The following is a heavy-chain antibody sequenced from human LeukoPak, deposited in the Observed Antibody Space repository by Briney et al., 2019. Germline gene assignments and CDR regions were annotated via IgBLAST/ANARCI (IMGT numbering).Heavy chain of an antibody. J-gene: IGHJ6*03. V-gene: IGHV4-34*01. Sequence: SETLSLTCAVYGGSFSGYYWSWIRQPPGKGLEWIGEINHSGGTKYNPSLKSRVTISVDTSKNQFSLKLSSVTAADTAMYYCARVKDPGGYYYYYYMDVWGKGTTVTISS. D-gene: IGHD3-16*01. CDR1: GGSFSGYY. CDR3: ARVKDPGGYYYYYYMDV. CDR2: INHSGGT.